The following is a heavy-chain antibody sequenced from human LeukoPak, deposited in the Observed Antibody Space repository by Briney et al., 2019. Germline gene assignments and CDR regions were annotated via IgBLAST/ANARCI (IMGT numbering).Heavy chain of an antibody. CDR3: AARRVVGATLSFDY. CDR2: IVVGSGNT. V-gene: IGHV1-58*01. J-gene: IGHJ4*02. D-gene: IGHD1-26*01. CDR1: RFTFTSSA. Sequence: SVKVSSKASRFTFTSSAVQWVRQARGQRLEWIGWIVVGSGNTNYAQKFQERVTITRDMSTSTAYMELSSLRSEDTAVYYCAARRVVGATLSFDYWGQGTLVTVSS.